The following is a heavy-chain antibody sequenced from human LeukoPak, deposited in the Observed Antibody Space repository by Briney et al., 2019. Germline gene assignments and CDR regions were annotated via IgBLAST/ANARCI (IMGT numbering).Heavy chain of an antibody. CDR2: LHTSGST. V-gene: IGHV4-4*07. D-gene: IGHD5-18*01. CDR1: GGSISSYY. CDR3: ARARHGYIYGYRPNELGHFFDY. J-gene: IGHJ4*02. Sequence: SETLSLTCTVSGGSISSYYWSWIRQPAGEGLEWIGRLHTSGSTHYNPSLKSRVTMSVDTSKNQFSLKLSSVTAADTAVYYCARARHGYIYGYRPNELGHFFDYWGQGTLVTVSS.